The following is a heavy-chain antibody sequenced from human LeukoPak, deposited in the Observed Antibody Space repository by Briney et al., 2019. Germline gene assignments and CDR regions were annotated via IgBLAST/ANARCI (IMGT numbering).Heavy chain of an antibody. CDR3: ATVHSGWTRFDY. CDR2: FDPEDGET. D-gene: IGHD6-19*01. CDR1: GCTLTELS. J-gene: IGHJ4*02. Sequence: ASVKVSCKVSGCTLTELSMHWVRQAPGKGLEWLGGFDPEDGETIYAQKFQGRVTMTEDTSTDTAYMELSSLRSEDTAVYYCATVHSGWTRFDYWGQGTLVTVSS. V-gene: IGHV1-24*01.